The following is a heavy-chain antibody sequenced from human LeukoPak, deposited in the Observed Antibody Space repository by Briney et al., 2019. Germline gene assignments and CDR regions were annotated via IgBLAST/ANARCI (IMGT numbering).Heavy chain of an antibody. D-gene: IGHD3-3*01. CDR1: GGSISSSSYY. CDR2: IYYSGST. Sequence: SETLSLTCTVSGGSISSSSYYWGWIRQPPGKGLEWIGSIYYSGSTYYNPSLKSRVTISVDTSKNQFSLKLRSVTAADTAVYYCAVSAECYGMDVGGQRTTVTVS. J-gene: IGHJ6*02. V-gene: IGHV4-39*01. CDR3: AVSAECYGMDV.